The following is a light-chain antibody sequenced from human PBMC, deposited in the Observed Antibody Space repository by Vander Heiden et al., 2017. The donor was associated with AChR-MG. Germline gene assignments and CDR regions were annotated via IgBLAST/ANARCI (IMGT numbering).Light chain of an antibody. CDR2: QAS. V-gene: IGKV3-11*01. CDR1: QSLSSY. Sequence: EIVLIQTPATLSLAPGDRAPLPCRASQSLSSYLAWYQQKPGQAPRLLIFQASNRAAGIPARFSGSGSGTDFTLTISSLEPEDFAVYYCQQRSSCPITFGQGTRLEIK. J-gene: IGKJ5*01. CDR3: QQRSSCPIT.